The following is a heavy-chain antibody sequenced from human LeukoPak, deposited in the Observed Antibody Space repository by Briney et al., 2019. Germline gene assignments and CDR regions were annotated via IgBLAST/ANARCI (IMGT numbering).Heavy chain of an antibody. CDR3: ARPPGDY. V-gene: IGHV3-7*01. CDR2: IKQDGSEK. CDR1: GFTFSTYG. J-gene: IGHJ4*02. D-gene: IGHD1-26*01. Sequence: GGSLRLSCAASGFTFSTYGMSWVRQAPGKGLEWVANIKQDGSEKYYVDSVKGRFTVSRDNAKNSLFLQMNSLRAEDTAVYYCARPPGDYWGQGTLVTVSS.